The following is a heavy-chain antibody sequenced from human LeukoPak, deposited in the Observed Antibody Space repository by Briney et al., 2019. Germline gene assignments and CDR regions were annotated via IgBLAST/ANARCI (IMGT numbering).Heavy chain of an antibody. Sequence: GGSLTLLCGPSGFTFMRYAMMGLRQAPGKALEGVSSVSGSGGRTYYEDSAQGRFIITRRNDWKPLYLELNSRRGEDEAVYFCAMAVSGSGWTLDYWGRGTLAIVS. D-gene: IGHD6-19*01. CDR2: VSGSGGRT. CDR1: GFTFMRYA. CDR3: AMAVSGSGWTLDY. J-gene: IGHJ4*02. V-gene: IGHV3-23*01.